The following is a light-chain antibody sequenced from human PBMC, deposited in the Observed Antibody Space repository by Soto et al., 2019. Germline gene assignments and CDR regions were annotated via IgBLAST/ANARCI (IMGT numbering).Light chain of an antibody. J-gene: IGLJ3*02. CDR1: TSNIGNNY. Sequence: QSVLTQPPSVSSASGLKVTISCSGSTSNIGNNYVSWYQQLQGTAPKLLIYDNNRRPSGIPDRFSASKSGTSATLGITGLQTGDEADYYCATWDSSLSGGVFGGGTKLTVL. CDR3: ATWDSSLSGGV. V-gene: IGLV1-51*01. CDR2: DNN.